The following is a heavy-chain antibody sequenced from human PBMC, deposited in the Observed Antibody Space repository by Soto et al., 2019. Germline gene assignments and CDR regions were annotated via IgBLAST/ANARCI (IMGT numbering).Heavy chain of an antibody. CDR2: IYSGGST. V-gene: IGHV3-66*01. Sequence: EVQLVESGGGLVQPGGSLRLSCAASGFTVSSNYMSWVRQAPGKGLEWVSVIYSGGSTYYADSVKGRFTISRDNSKITLYLQMNSLRAEDTAVYYCARDLQSMVRGENDAFDIWGQGTMVTVSS. D-gene: IGHD3-10*01. J-gene: IGHJ3*02. CDR3: ARDLQSMVRGENDAFDI. CDR1: GFTVSSNY.